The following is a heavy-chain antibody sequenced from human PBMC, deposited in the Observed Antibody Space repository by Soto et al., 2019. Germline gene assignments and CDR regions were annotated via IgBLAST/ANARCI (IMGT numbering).Heavy chain of an antibody. CDR3: ARWSYLDY. Sequence: VGSLRLSCAASGFSFGSYALSWVRQAPGKGLEWVSTISGSDGKTFYADSVKGRFSISRDTSQSTLYLQMNSLRADDMAMYYCARWSYLDYWGQGTRVTVSS. CDR1: GFSFGSYA. D-gene: IGHD3-3*01. CDR2: ISGSDGKT. J-gene: IGHJ4*02. V-gene: IGHV3-23*01.